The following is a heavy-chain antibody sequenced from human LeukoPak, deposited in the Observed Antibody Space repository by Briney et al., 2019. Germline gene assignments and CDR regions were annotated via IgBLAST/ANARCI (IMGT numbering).Heavy chain of an antibody. CDR3: AREMHTTMVRGVIRYYGMDV. V-gene: IGHV1-69*06. Sequence: GSSVKVSCKASGGTFSSYAISWVRQAPGQGLEWMGGIIPIFGTANYAQKFQGRVTITADKSTSTAYMELGSLKSEDTAVYYCAREMHTTMVRGVIRYYGMDVWGKGTTVTVSS. CDR1: GGTFSSYA. CDR2: IIPIFGTA. D-gene: IGHD3-10*01. J-gene: IGHJ6*04.